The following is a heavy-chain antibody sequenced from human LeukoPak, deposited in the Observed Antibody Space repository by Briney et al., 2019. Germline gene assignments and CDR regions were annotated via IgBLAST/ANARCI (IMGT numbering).Heavy chain of an antibody. V-gene: IGHV3-7*01. Sequence: GGSLRLSCAASGFNFSTYRMTWVRQAPGKGPEWVANIKQDGSEKYYVDSVKGRFTISRDNAKKSLYLQMNSLRVEDTAVYYCARQGVSGYGATYWGQGTLVTLSS. D-gene: IGHD4/OR15-4a*01. J-gene: IGHJ4*02. CDR1: GFNFSTYR. CDR3: ARQGVSGYGATY. CDR2: IKQDGSEK.